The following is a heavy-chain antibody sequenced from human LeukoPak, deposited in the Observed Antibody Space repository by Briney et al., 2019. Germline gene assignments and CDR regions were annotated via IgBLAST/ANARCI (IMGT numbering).Heavy chain of an antibody. J-gene: IGHJ3*02. CDR2: ISCSGGST. V-gene: IGHV3-23*01. CDR1: GFTFSSYA. Sequence: GGSLRLSCAASGFTFSSYAMSWVRQAPGKGLEWVSAISCSGGSTYYADSVKGRFTISRDNSKNTLYLQMNSLRAEDTAVYYCAKPQGNYSAFDIWGQGTMVTVSS. CDR3: AKPQGNYSAFDI. D-gene: IGHD1-7*01.